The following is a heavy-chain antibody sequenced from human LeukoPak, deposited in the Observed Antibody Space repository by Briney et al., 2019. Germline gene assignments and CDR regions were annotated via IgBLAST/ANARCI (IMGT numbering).Heavy chain of an antibody. V-gene: IGHV1-69*04. CDR3: ARVGPMVRGVLFDY. CDR1: GGTFSTYA. D-gene: IGHD3-10*01. Sequence: ASVKVSCKASGGTFSTYAISWVRQAPGQGLEWMGRIIPILRIANYAQKFQGRVTITADMSTSTAYMELSSLRSEDTAVYYCARVGPMVRGVLFDYWGQGTLVTVSS. CDR2: IIPILRIA. J-gene: IGHJ4*02.